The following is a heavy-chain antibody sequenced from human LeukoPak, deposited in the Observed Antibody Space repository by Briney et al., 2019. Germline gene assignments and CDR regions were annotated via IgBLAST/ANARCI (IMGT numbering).Heavy chain of an antibody. Sequence: SETLSLTCTVSGGSISGYYWNWIRQPAGKGLEWIGRIYVSESTNHNPSLKSRVTMSVDTSKNQFSPKMSSVTAADTAVYYCTRGQDSYDDYWGQGTLVTVSS. D-gene: IGHD5-24*01. V-gene: IGHV4-4*07. CDR1: GGSISGYY. CDR2: IYVSEST. J-gene: IGHJ4*02. CDR3: TRGQDSYDDY.